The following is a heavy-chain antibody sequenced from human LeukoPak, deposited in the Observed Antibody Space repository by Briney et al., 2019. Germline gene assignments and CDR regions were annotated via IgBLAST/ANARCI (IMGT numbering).Heavy chain of an antibody. Sequence: ASVKVSCKASGGTFSSYAISWVRQAPGQGLKWMGGIIPIFGTANYAQKFQGRVTITADESTSTAYMELSSLRSEDTAVYYCARDGHLEMATVYYYYGMDVWGQGTTVTVSS. CDR1: GGTFSSYA. J-gene: IGHJ6*02. CDR2: IIPIFGTA. V-gene: IGHV1-69*13. D-gene: IGHD5-24*01. CDR3: ARDGHLEMATVYYYYGMDV.